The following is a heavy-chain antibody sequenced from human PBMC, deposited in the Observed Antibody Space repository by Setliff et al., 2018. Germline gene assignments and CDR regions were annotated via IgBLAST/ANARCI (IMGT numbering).Heavy chain of an antibody. CDR2: INNYSFKT. Sequence: ASVKVSCKTSGYTFTNYGITWVRQAPGQGPEWMGWINNYSFKTNYPQKFLGRVTVTTDTSTGTAYMELGSLTSDDMAIYYCARINFYVSSGYYYAPDYWGPGTLVTVSS. V-gene: IGHV1-18*03. J-gene: IGHJ4*02. CDR1: GYTFTNYG. D-gene: IGHD3-22*01. CDR3: ARINFYVSSGYYYAPDY.